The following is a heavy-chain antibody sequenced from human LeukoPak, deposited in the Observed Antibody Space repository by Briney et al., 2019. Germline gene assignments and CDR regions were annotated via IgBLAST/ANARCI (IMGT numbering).Heavy chain of an antibody. CDR2: ISSRSRTI. V-gene: IGHV3-48*04. CDR3: ARVGYSGTADAFDI. D-gene: IGHD5-12*01. J-gene: IGHJ3*02. CDR1: GFIFSSYD. Sequence: PGGSLRLSCAASGFIFSSYDFNWVRQAPGKGLEWVSYISSRSRTIYYADSVKGRFTISRDNAKNSLYLQMNSLRAEDTAVYYCARVGYSGTADAFDIWGQGTMVTVSS.